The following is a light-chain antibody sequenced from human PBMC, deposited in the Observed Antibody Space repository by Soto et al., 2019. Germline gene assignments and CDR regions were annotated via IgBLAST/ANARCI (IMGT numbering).Light chain of an antibody. J-gene: IGKJ5*01. CDR2: GAS. V-gene: IGKV3-20*01. CDR3: QQYGGPPRT. Sequence: SPGERATLSCRASQSVSSIYLAWYQQKPGQAPRLLIYGASSRATGIPDRFSGSGSGTDFTLTISRLEPEEFAVYYCQQYGGPPRTFAQGTPL. CDR1: QSVSSIY.